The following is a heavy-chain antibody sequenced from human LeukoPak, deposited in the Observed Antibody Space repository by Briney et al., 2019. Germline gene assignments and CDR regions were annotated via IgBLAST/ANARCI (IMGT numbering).Heavy chain of an antibody. CDR1: GGSISSGGYY. J-gene: IGHJ3*02. CDR2: IYHSGST. D-gene: IGHD6-25*01. V-gene: IGHV4-30-2*01. Sequence: PSETLSLTCTVSGGSISSGGYYWSWIRQPPGKGLEWIGYIYHSGSTYYNPSLKSRVTISVDRSKNQFSLKLSSVTAADTAVYYCARWKRHRLDAFDIWGQGTMVTVSS. CDR3: ARWKRHRLDAFDI.